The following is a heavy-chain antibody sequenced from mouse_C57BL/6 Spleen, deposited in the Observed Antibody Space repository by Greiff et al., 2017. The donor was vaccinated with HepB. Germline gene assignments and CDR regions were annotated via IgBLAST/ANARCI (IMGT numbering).Heavy chain of an antibody. J-gene: IGHJ1*03. Sequence: DVMLVESGPGLAKPSQTLSLTCSVTGYSITSDYWNWIRKFPGNKLEYMGYISYSGSTYYNPSLKSRISITRDTSKNQYYLQLNSVTTEDTATYYCARSNYDYDWYFDVWGTGTTVTVSS. D-gene: IGHD2-4*01. CDR2: ISYSGST. CDR1: GYSITSDY. CDR3: ARSNYDYDWYFDV. V-gene: IGHV3-8*01.